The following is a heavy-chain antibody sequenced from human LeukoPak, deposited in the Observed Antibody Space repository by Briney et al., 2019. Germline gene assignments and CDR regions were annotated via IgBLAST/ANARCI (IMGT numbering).Heavy chain of an antibody. Sequence: GGSLGLSCAASGFTFSSYWMSWVRQAPGKGLEWVANIKQDGSEKYYVDSVKGRFTISRDNAKNSLYLQMNSLRAEDTAVYYCARDTAIWQLVGGFDYWGQGTLVTVSS. CDR3: ARDTAIWQLVGGFDY. CDR2: IKQDGSEK. CDR1: GFTFSSYW. V-gene: IGHV3-7*01. D-gene: IGHD6-6*01. J-gene: IGHJ4*02.